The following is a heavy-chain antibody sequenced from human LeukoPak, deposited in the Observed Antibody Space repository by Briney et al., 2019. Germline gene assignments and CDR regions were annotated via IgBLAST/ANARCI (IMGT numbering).Heavy chain of an antibody. Sequence: GASVKVSCKAYGYIFTRYDINWVRQATGQGLEWMGWMNPNSGNTGYAQKFQGRVTITRNTSISTAYMELSSLRSEDTAVYYCARAGWLQAYAFDTWGQGTMVTVSS. V-gene: IGHV1-8*01. CDR3: ARAGWLQAYAFDT. D-gene: IGHD5-24*01. J-gene: IGHJ3*02. CDR2: MNPNSGNT. CDR1: GYIFTRYD.